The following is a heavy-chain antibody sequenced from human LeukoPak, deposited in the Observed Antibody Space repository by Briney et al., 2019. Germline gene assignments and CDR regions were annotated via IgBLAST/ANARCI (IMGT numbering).Heavy chain of an antibody. CDR3: ARLSLPQYYYDSSGYYGNFQH. D-gene: IGHD3-22*01. Sequence: KPSETLSLTCAVYGGPFSGYYWSWIRQPPGKGLEWIGEIYHSGGTYYNPSLKSRVTMSVDTSKNQFSLKLSSVTAADTAVYYCARLSLPQYYYDSSGYYGNFQHWGQGTLVTVSS. J-gene: IGHJ1*01. CDR1: GGPFSGYY. CDR2: IYHSGGT. V-gene: IGHV4-34*01.